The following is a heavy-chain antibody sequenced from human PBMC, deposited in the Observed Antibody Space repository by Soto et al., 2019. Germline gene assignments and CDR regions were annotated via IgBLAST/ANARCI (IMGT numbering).Heavy chain of an antibody. Sequence: SETLSLTCTVSGGSISSYYWSWIRQPPGKGLEWIGYIYYSGSTNYNPSLKSRVTISVDTSKNQFSLKLSSVTAADTAVYYCARGTLSSGWYLRGFDYWGQGTLVTVSS. D-gene: IGHD6-19*01. CDR2: IYYSGST. CDR3: ARGTLSSGWYLRGFDY. CDR1: GGSISSYY. J-gene: IGHJ4*02. V-gene: IGHV4-59*01.